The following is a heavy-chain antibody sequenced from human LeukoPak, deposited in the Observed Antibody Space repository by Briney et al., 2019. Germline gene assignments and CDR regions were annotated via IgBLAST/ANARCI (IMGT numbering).Heavy chain of an antibody. V-gene: IGHV3-21*05. D-gene: IGHD3-10*01. CDR1: GFTFSSYE. Sequence: GGSLRLSCAASGFTFSSYEMNWVRQAPGKGLEWVSYISSSSSYIYYADSVKGRFTISRDNAKNSLYLQMNSLRAEDTAVYYCARDGSTMVRGVAIDYWGQGTLVTVSS. J-gene: IGHJ4*02. CDR3: ARDGSTMVRGVAIDY. CDR2: ISSSSSYI.